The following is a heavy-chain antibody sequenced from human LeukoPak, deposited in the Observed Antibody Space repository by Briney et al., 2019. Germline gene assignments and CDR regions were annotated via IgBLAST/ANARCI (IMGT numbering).Heavy chain of an antibody. CDR3: ARDHMVEVGSYGLDV. D-gene: IGHD2-15*01. CDR2: ISSGGNSK. Sequence: GSLRLSCEASGFRFRTYEMNWVRQAPGKGLEWGSYISSGGNSKYYADSVKGRFTVSRDNVKNSLYLQMNSLRAEDTAVYYCARDHMVEVGSYGLDVWGQGTSVTVSS. J-gene: IGHJ6*02. CDR1: GFRFRTYE. V-gene: IGHV3-48*03.